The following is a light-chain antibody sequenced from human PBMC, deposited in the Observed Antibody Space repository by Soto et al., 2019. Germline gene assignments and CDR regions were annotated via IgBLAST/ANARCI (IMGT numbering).Light chain of an antibody. CDR2: EAS. CDR3: QQYNSYSWT. J-gene: IGKJ1*01. Sequence: SQMTQYPSTLSSSVGDRVTITCRASQNINSWLAWYQQKPGKAPNLLIYEASSLESGVPSRFGGSGSGTEFTLTISSLQPDDFATYYCQQYNSYSWTFAQGTKVDI. V-gene: IGKV1-5*03. CDR1: QNINSW.